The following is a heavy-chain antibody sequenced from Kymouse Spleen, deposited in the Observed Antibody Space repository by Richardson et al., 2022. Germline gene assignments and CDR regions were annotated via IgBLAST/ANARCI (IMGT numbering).Heavy chain of an antibody. V-gene: IGHV4-34*01. CDR1: GGSFSGYY. Sequence: QVQLQQWGAGLLKPSETLSLTCAVYGGSFSGYYWSWIRQPPGKGLEWIGEINHSGSTNYNPSLKSRVTISVDTSKNQFSLKLSSVTAADTAVYYCARSSSNWFDPWGQGTLVTVSS. J-gene: IGHJ5*02. CDR2: INHSGST. CDR3: ARSSSNWFDP. D-gene: IGHD6-6*01.